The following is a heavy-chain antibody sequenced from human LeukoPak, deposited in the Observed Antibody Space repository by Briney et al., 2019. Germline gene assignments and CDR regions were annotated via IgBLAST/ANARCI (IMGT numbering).Heavy chain of an antibody. CDR1: GYTFTNYD. Sequence: ASVKVSCKASGYTFTNYDINWVRQATGQGLEWMGWMNTNSGNTGYAQKFQGRVTTTRDTSISTAYMELSSLRSDDTAVYYCARVTGCIDYWGQGTLVTVSS. CDR2: MNTNSGNT. V-gene: IGHV1-8*01. J-gene: IGHJ4*02. D-gene: IGHD7-27*01. CDR3: ARVTGCIDY.